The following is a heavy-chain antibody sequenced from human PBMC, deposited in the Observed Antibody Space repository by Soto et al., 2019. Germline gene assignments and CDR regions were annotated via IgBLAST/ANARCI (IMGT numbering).Heavy chain of an antibody. D-gene: IGHD6-13*01. CDR3: ARYSSSWPNYYYYYGMDV. J-gene: IGHJ6*02. CDR2: ISSSSSYT. CDR1: GFTFSDYY. V-gene: IGHV3-11*06. Sequence: GGSLRLSCAASGFTFSDYYMSWIRQAPGKGLEWVSYISSSSSYTNYADSVKGRFTISRDNAKNSLYLQMNSLRAEDTAVYYCARYSSSWPNYYYYYGMDVWGQGTTVT.